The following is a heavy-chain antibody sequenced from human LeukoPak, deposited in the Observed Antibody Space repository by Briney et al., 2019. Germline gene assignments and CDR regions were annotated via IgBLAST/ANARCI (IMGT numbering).Heavy chain of an antibody. CDR3: TTKMVGYDYGPFDY. D-gene: IGHD5-12*01. CDR2: IYTSGST. Sequence: SETLSLTCTVSGGSISSYYWSWIRQPAGKGLEWIGRIYTSGSTNYNPSLKSRVTMSVDTSKNQFSLKLSSVTAADTAVYYCTTKMVGYDYGPFDYWGQGTLVTVSS. J-gene: IGHJ4*02. V-gene: IGHV4-4*07. CDR1: GGSISSYY.